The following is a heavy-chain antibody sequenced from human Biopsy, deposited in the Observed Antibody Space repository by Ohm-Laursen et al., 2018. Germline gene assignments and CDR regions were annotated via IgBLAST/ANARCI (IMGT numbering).Heavy chain of an antibody. CDR1: GGTFSDYA. J-gene: IGHJ6*02. Sequence: GSSVKVSCKVPGGTFSDYAISWARQAPGQGLEWMGGVTPIFGTSNHALKFQGRVTITADKSTSTAYMELNSLRSDDTAMYYCARDALLPGVGGMDVWGQGTTVTVSS. D-gene: IGHD3-10*01. CDR2: VTPIFGTS. V-gene: IGHV1-69*06. CDR3: ARDALLPGVGGMDV.